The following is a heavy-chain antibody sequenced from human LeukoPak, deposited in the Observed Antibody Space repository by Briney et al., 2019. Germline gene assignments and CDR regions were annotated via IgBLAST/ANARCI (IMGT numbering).Heavy chain of an antibody. Sequence: PGGSLRLSCAASGFTFNSYVMSWVRQAPGKGLEWVSAISGSGGNTYYADSVKGRITISRDNSKSTLYLQVNSLRAEDTAVYYCAKTGYSSTWYGGGQDYWGQGTLVTVSS. CDR1: GFTFNSYV. J-gene: IGHJ4*02. CDR3: AKTGYSSTWYGGGQDY. CDR2: ISGSGGNT. D-gene: IGHD6-13*01. V-gene: IGHV3-23*01.